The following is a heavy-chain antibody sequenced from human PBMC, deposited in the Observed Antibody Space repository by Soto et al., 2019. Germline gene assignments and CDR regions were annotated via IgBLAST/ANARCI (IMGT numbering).Heavy chain of an antibody. D-gene: IGHD5-12*01. CDR2: IIPIFGTA. Sequence: QVQLVQSGAEVKKPGSSVTVSCKASGGTFSSYTISWVRQAPGQGLEWMGGIIPIFGTANYAQKFQGRVTITADEPASTAYMELSSLRSEDTAVYYCARGNQRWLQLWYFDLWGRGTLVTVSS. J-gene: IGHJ2*01. CDR3: ARGNQRWLQLWYFDL. V-gene: IGHV1-69*12. CDR1: GGTFSSYT.